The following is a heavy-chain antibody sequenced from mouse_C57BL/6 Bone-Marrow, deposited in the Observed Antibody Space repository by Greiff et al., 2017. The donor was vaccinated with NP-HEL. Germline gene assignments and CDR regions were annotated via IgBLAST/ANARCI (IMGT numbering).Heavy chain of an antibody. V-gene: IGHV2-9-1*01. CDR2: IWTGGGT. CDR1: GFSLTSYA. D-gene: IGHD2-4*01. CDR3: ARSPIYYDYSYFDY. Sequence: VHLVESGPGLVAPSQSLSITCTVSGFSLTSYAISWVRQPPGKGLEWLGVIWTGGGTNYNSALKSRLSISKDNSKSQVFLKMNSLQTDDTARYYCARSPIYYDYSYFDYWGQGTTLTVSS. J-gene: IGHJ2*01.